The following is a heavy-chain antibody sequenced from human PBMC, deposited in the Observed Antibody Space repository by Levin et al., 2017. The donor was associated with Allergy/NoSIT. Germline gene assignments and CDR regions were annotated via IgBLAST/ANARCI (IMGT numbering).Heavy chain of an antibody. CDR3: ARNHAWNGAGYFDY. D-gene: IGHD1-1*01. CDR1: GFTVSSNY. V-gene: IGHV3-66*02. J-gene: IGHJ4*02. Sequence: GGSLRLSCAASGFTVSSNYMSWVRQAPGKGLEWVSVIYSGGDTYYADSVMGRFTISRDNSKNTLYLQMNSLRAEDTAVYYCARNHAWNGAGYFDYWGQGTLVSVSS. CDR2: IYSGGDT.